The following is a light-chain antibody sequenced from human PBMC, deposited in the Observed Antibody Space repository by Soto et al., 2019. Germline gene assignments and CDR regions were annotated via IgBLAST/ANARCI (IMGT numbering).Light chain of an antibody. CDR1: QGISNY. CDR2: GAS. V-gene: IGKV1-27*01. Sequence: DFQMTQSPSSLSASVGDRVTITCRASQGISNYLAWYQQKPGKVPKLLIYGASTLQSGVTSRFSGSGSGTDFTLTIINLQPEDVATYYCQKHNGAPFTFGPGTKVDIK. CDR3: QKHNGAPFT. J-gene: IGKJ3*01.